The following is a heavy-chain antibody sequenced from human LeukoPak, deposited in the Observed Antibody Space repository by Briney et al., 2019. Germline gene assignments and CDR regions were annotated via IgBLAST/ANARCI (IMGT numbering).Heavy chain of an antibody. D-gene: IGHD5-12*01. CDR3: ARHGGESIVAMILHAFDI. Sequence: SETLSLTCTVSGGSISSSSYYWGWIRQPPGKGLEWIGSIYYSGSTNYNPSLKSRVTMSVDTSKNQFSLKLSSVTAADTAVYYCARHGGESIVAMILHAFDIWGQGTMVTVSS. CDR2: IYYSGST. J-gene: IGHJ3*02. CDR1: GGSISSSSYY. V-gene: IGHV4-61*05.